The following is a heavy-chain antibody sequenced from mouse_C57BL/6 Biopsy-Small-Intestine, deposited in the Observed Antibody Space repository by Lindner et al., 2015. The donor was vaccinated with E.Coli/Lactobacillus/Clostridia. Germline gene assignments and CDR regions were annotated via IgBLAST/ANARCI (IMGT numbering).Heavy chain of an antibody. CDR2: IIPLFGTA. Sequence: SVKVSCKASGGTFSSYPISWVRQAPGQGLEWMGGIIPLFGTANYAQKFQGRVTISADESTSTAYMELRSLRSEDAAVYYCARDARGDWNYLRYWGQGTLVTVSS. V-gene: IGHV1-69*02. D-gene: IGHD2-13*01. J-gene: IGHJ4*01. CDR1: GGTFSSYP. CDR3: ARDARGDWNYLRY.